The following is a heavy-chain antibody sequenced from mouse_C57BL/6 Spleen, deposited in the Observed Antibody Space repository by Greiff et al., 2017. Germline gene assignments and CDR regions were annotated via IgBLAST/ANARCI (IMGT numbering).Heavy chain of an antibody. CDR2: IHPNSGST. Sequence: QVQLQQPGAELVKPGASVKLSCKASGYTFTSYWMHWVKQRPGQGLEWIGMIHPNSGSTNYNEKFKSKATLTVDKSSSTAYMQLSSLTSEDSAVYYCARWQPDYYGSSYVGYAMDYWGQGTSVTVSS. J-gene: IGHJ4*01. D-gene: IGHD1-1*01. V-gene: IGHV1-64*01. CDR1: GYTFTSYW. CDR3: ARWQPDYYGSSYVGYAMDY.